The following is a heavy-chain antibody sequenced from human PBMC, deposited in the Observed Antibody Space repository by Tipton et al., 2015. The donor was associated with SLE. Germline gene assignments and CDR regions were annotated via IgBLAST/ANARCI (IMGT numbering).Heavy chain of an antibody. CDR3: ARHGYSSGWSYFDY. D-gene: IGHD6-19*01. CDR2: INHSGST. CDR1: GGSFSGYY. J-gene: IGHJ4*02. V-gene: IGHV4-34*01. Sequence: TLSLTCAVYGGSFSGYYWSWIRQPPGKGLELIGEINHSGSTNYNPSLKSRVTISVDTSKNQFSLKLNSVTAADTAVYSCARHGYSSGWSYFDYWGQGTLVTVSS.